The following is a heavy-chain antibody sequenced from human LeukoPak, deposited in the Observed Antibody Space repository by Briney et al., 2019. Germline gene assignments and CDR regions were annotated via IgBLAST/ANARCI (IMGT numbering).Heavy chain of an antibody. CDR3: ARGEESGYDYGQRPAFDP. J-gene: IGHJ5*02. CDR2: INPNSGGT. V-gene: IGHV1-2*02. D-gene: IGHD5-12*01. Sequence: ASVKVSCKASGYTFTGYYMHWVRQAPGQGLEWMGWINPNSGGTNYAQKFQGRVTMTRDTSISTAYMELSRLRSDDTAVYYCARGEESGYDYGQRPAFDPWGQGTLVTVCS. CDR1: GYTFTGYY.